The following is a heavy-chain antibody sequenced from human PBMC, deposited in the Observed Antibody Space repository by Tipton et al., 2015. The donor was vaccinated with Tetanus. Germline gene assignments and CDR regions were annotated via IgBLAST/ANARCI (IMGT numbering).Heavy chain of an antibody. J-gene: IGHJ4*02. V-gene: IGHV5-51*01. CDR2: IYPGDSGT. CDR3: GRPRGSSTNNLDI. Sequence: QLVQSGAEVKKPGESLKISCKGSGYSFSTYWIGWVRQMPGKGLEWMGFIYPGDSGTTYSPSFQGQVTISVDKSISTAYLQWSSLKASDTAIYYCGRPRGSSTNNLDIWGQGTLVTVSS. D-gene: IGHD2-2*01. CDR1: GYSFSTYW.